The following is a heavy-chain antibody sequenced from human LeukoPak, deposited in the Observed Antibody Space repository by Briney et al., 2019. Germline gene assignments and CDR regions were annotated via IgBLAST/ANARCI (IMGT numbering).Heavy chain of an antibody. Sequence: GGSLRLSCAASGFTVSSNYMSWVRQAPGKGLEWVSVIYSGGSTYYADSVKGRFTISRHNSKNTLYLRMNSLRAEDTAVYYCAREVQYYGSGSYSGYFDYWGQGTLVTVSS. V-gene: IGHV3-53*04. CDR2: IYSGGST. J-gene: IGHJ4*02. CDR3: AREVQYYGSGSYSGYFDY. D-gene: IGHD3-10*01. CDR1: GFTVSSNY.